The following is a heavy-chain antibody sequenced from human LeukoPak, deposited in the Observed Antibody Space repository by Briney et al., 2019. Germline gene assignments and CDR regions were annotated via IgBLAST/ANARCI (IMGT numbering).Heavy chain of an antibody. V-gene: IGHV3-15*07. D-gene: IGHD4/OR15-4a*01. Sequence: PGGSLRLSCAASGFTFSSYSMNWVRQAPGKGLEWVGRSKRKIDGGTTDYAAPVKGRFTISRDDSRNTLSLQMNSLRSEDTAVYYCVADFGEADGGLWYGMDVWGQGTTVTVSS. CDR1: GFTFSSYS. J-gene: IGHJ6*02. CDR3: VADFGEADGGLWYGMDV. CDR2: SKRKIDGGTT.